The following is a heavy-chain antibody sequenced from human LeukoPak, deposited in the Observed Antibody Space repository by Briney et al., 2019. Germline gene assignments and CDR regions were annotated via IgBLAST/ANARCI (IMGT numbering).Heavy chain of an antibody. V-gene: IGHV3-20*01. Sequence: GGSLRLSCAASGFTFDDYGMSWVRQAPGKGLEWVSGINWNGGSTGYADSVKGRFTISRDNAKNSLYLQMNSLRAEGTALYHCARVSGSYWAYYFDYWGQGTLVTVSS. J-gene: IGHJ4*02. CDR1: GFTFDDYG. CDR2: INWNGGST. D-gene: IGHD1-26*01. CDR3: ARVSGSYWAYYFDY.